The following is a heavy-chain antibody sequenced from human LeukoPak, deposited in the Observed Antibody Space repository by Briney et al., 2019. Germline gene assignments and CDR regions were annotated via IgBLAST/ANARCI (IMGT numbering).Heavy chain of an antibody. J-gene: IGHJ3*02. Sequence: ASVKVSCKASGYTFISYGISWVRQAPGQGLEWMGWISAYNGNTNYAQKLQGRVTVTTDTSTSTAYMELRSLRSDDTAVYYCARDKHSSSPDVFDIWGQGTMVTVSS. CDR2: ISAYNGNT. CDR3: ARDKHSSSPDVFDI. CDR1: GYTFISYG. D-gene: IGHD6-6*01. V-gene: IGHV1-18*01.